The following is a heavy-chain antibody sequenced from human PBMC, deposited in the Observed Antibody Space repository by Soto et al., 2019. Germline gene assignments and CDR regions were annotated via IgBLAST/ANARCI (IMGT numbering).Heavy chain of an antibody. CDR3: ARVGPRAKHKWFDP. CDR1: GFTFDDNG. Sequence: EVQLVESGGGVVRPGGSLRLSCAASGFTFDDNGMSWVRQAPGKGLEWDSGINWNGGSTGYADAVKGRFTISRDNAKNCRYLQMNSLRAEDTAFYHCARVGPRAKHKWFDPWGQGTLVTVSS. CDR2: INWNGGST. D-gene: IGHD2-21*01. J-gene: IGHJ5*02. V-gene: IGHV3-20*01.